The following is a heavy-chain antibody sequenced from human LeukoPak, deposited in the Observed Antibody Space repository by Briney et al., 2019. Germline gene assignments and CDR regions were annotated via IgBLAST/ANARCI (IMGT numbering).Heavy chain of an antibody. CDR2: MYPSGST. CDR1: GRSISSGSYD. CDR3: ARDFGWGYCSSTSCYDAFDI. Sequence: SQTLSLTCTVSGRSISSGSYDWSWIRQPGGKGLEWTGHMYPSGSTNYNPSLHSRDTISLDTSKNQFSPPQSSVTAADTAVYYCARDFGWGYCSSTSCYDAFDIWGQGTMVTVSS. V-gene: IGHV4-61*09. J-gene: IGHJ3*02. D-gene: IGHD2-2*01.